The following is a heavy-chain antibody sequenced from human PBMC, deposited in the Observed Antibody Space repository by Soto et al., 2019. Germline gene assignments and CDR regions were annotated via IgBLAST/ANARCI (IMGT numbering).Heavy chain of an antibody. Sequence: AASVKVSCKASGGTFSSYAISWVRQAPGQGLEWMGGIIPIFGTANYAQKFQGRVTITADESTSTAYMELSSLRSEDTAVYYCARDRDYYDSSGYYHNWFDPWGQGTLVTVSS. J-gene: IGHJ5*02. D-gene: IGHD3-22*01. CDR3: ARDRDYYDSSGYYHNWFDP. V-gene: IGHV1-69*13. CDR1: GGTFSSYA. CDR2: IIPIFGTA.